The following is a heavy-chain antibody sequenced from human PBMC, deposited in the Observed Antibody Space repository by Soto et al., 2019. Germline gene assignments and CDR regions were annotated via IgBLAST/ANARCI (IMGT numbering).Heavy chain of an antibody. CDR2: IFYSGST. D-gene: IGHD2-21*01. Sequence: SETLSLTCNVSGGSISTSRSYWAWIRQPPGKGLEWLANIFYSGSTYYNPSLASRVTVSVDTSKYEFSLKLRSVTAADTAVYYCARQPTTGDTDLWFDPWGQGTLVTVSS. V-gene: IGHV4-39*01. CDR1: GGSISTSRSY. CDR3: ARQPTTGDTDLWFDP. J-gene: IGHJ5*02.